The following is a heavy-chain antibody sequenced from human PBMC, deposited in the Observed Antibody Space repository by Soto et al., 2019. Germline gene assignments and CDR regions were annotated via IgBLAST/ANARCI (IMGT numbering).Heavy chain of an antibody. Sequence: QLQLQESGPGLVKPSETLSLTCTVSGGSISSSSYYWGWIRQPPGKGLEWIGSIYYSGSTYYNPSLKSRVPISVDTSKNQFSLKLSSVTAADTAVYYCARSGENYWYFDLWGRGTLVTVSS. V-gene: IGHV4-39*01. CDR1: GGSISSSSYY. J-gene: IGHJ2*01. CDR3: ARSGENYWYFDL. D-gene: IGHD4-17*01. CDR2: IYYSGST.